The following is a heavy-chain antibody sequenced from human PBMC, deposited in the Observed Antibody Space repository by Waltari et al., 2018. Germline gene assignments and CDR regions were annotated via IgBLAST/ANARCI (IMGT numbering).Heavy chain of an antibody. J-gene: IGHJ2*01. CDR3: ARNGDYVGWYFDL. D-gene: IGHD4-17*01. V-gene: IGHV3-53*01. Sequence: EVQLVESGGGLIQPGGSLRLSCAASGFTVRSNYMSWVRQAPGKGLEWVSVIYSGGSTYYADSVKGRFTISRDNSKNTLYLQMNSLRAEDTAVYYCARNGDYVGWYFDLWGRGTLVTVSS. CDR1: GFTVRSNY. CDR2: IYSGGST.